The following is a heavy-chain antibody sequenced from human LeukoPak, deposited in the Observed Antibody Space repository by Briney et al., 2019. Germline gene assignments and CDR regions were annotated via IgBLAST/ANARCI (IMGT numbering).Heavy chain of an antibody. CDR1: GYTFTSYD. J-gene: IGHJ6*03. D-gene: IGHD1-7*01. Sequence: GASVKFSCKASGYTFTSYDINWVRQATGQGLEWMGWMNPNSGNTGYAQKFQGRVTITRNTSISTAYMELSSLRSEDTAVYYCARGFGSITGTTFYYYYYMDVWGKGTTVTVSS. CDR3: ARGFGSITGTTFYYYYYMDV. CDR2: MNPNSGNT. V-gene: IGHV1-8*03.